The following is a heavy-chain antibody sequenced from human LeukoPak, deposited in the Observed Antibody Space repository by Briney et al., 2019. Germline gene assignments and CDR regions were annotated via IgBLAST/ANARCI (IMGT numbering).Heavy chain of an antibody. D-gene: IGHD4-17*01. CDR2: IIPILGIA. J-gene: IGHJ4*02. CDR1: GGTFSSYA. Sequence: SVKVPCKASGGTFSSYAISWVRQAPGQGLEWMGRIIPILGIANYAQKFQGRVTITADKSTSTAYMELSSLRSEDTAVYYCARDYGDYDHWGQGTLVTVSS. CDR3: ARDYGDYDH. V-gene: IGHV1-69*04.